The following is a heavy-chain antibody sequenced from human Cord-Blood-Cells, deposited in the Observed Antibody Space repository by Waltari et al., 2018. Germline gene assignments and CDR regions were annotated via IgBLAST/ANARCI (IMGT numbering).Heavy chain of an antibody. CDR1: GYTFTGYY. D-gene: IGHD6-6*01. CDR3: ARDRGYSSSSYYYYGMDV. V-gene: IGHV1-2*04. J-gene: IGHJ6*02. Sequence: QVQLVQSGAEVKKPGASVTVSCKAYGYTFTGYYMHWVRQAPGQGLEWMGWINPNSGGTNYAQKFQGWVTMTRDTSISTAYMELSRLRSDDTAVYYCARDRGYSSSSYYYYGMDVWGQGTTVIVSS. CDR2: INPNSGGT.